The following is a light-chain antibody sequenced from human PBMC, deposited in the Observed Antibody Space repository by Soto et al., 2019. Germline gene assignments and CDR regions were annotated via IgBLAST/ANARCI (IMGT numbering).Light chain of an antibody. Sequence: EIQMTQSPSTLSASVGDRVTITCRASQSISSWLAWYQQKPGKAPKLLIYDASSLESGVPSRFSGSGSGTEFTLTISGLQPDDFATYYCQQYNSYSGTFGQGTKVDIK. J-gene: IGKJ1*01. CDR1: QSISSW. CDR2: DAS. CDR3: QQYNSYSGT. V-gene: IGKV1-5*01.